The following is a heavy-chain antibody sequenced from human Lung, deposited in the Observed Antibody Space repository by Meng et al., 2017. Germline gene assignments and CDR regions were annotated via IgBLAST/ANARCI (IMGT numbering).Heavy chain of an antibody. CDR3: ARGRRNEPLFDY. CDR2: LIAVFDKT. J-gene: IGHJ4*02. D-gene: IGHD1-14*01. CDR1: GGSFSTDT. Sequence: QVQLVQFGAVVKKPGSSAKLVCKTSGGSFSTDTFSGVRQAPGQGLEWMGGLIAVFDKTKAAPRFQDRVTFTADESTSTAYMELSSLTFDDTAVYFCARGRRNEPLFDYWGQGTLVTVSS. V-gene: IGHV1-69*13.